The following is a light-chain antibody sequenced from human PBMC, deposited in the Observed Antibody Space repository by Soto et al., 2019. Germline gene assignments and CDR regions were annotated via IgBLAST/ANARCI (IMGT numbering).Light chain of an antibody. CDR2: RNN. V-gene: IGLV1-47*01. CDR3: AAWDASLSACV. CDR1: SSNIGSNY. J-gene: IGLJ1*01. Sequence: QSVLTQPPSASGTPGQRVTISCSGSSSNIGSNYVYWYHQLPGTAPKLVIYRNNQRPSGVPDRISGSKSGTSASLAISGLRSEDEADYYCAAWDASLSACVFGNGTKLTVL.